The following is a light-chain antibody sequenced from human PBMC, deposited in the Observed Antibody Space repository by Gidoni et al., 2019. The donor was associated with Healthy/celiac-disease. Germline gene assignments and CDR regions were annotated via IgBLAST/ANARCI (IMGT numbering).Light chain of an antibody. V-gene: IGLV1-40*01. CDR3: QSYDSSLSGWV. Sequence: QSVLTQPPSVSGAPGQRGTISCTGSSSNIGAGYDVHWYQQRPGTAPKLLIYGNSNRPSGVPDRFSGSKSGTSASLAITGLQAEDEADYYCQSYDSSLSGWVFGGGTKLTVL. J-gene: IGLJ3*02. CDR2: GNS. CDR1: SSNIGAGYD.